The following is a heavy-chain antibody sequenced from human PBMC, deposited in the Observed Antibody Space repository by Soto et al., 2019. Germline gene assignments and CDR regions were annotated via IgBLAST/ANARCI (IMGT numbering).Heavy chain of an antibody. V-gene: IGHV3-74*01. Sequence: EVQLVESGGGLVQPGGSLRLSCAASGFTFSSYWMHWVRQAPGKGLVWVSRINSDGSSTSYADSVKGRFTISRENAKKTLYQQMNSLRAEDTAVYYCVRSGSLNWYFDLWGRGTLVTVSS. CDR1: GFTFSSYW. D-gene: IGHD1-26*01. CDR3: VRSGSLNWYFDL. CDR2: INSDGSST. J-gene: IGHJ2*01.